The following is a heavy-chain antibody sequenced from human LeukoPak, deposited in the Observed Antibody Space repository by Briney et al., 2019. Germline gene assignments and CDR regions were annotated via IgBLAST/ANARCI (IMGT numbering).Heavy chain of an antibody. Sequence: GRSLRLSCAASGFTCSSYAMHWVRQAPGKGLEWVAVISYDGSNKYYADSVKGRFTISRDNSKNTLYLQMNSLRAEDTAVYYCARETGGDNYYYYGMGVWGKGTTVTVSS. CDR1: GFTCSSYA. J-gene: IGHJ6*04. D-gene: IGHD1-26*01. V-gene: IGHV3-30*04. CDR2: ISYDGSNK. CDR3: ARETGGDNYYYYGMGV.